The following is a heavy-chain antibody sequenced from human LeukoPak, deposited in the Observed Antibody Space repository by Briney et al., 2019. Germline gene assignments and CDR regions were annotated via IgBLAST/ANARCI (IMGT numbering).Heavy chain of an antibody. Sequence: SETLSLTCSVSGGSLSGTGYYWGWIRQPPGKGLEWIGSIYYSGSTYYNPSLKSRVTISVDTSKNQFSLKLSSVTAADTAVYYCARVYYYGSGSYYSHGAFDIWGQGTMVTVSS. CDR1: GGSLSGTGYY. CDR3: ARVYYYGSGSYYSHGAFDI. J-gene: IGHJ3*02. D-gene: IGHD3-10*01. V-gene: IGHV4-39*07. CDR2: IYYSGST.